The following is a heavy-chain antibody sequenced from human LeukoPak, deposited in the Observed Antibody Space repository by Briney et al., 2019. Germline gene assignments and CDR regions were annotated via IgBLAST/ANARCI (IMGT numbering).Heavy chain of an antibody. V-gene: IGHV4-39*01. CDR1: GGSISSSSYY. CDR2: ICYSGST. D-gene: IGHD1-26*01. Sequence: SETLSLTCTVSGGSISSSSYYWGWIRQPPGKGLEWIGSICYSGSTYYNPSLKSRVTISVDTSKNQFSLKLSSVTAADTAVYYCARLSRENWFDPWGQGTLVTVSS. CDR3: ARLSRENWFDP. J-gene: IGHJ5*02.